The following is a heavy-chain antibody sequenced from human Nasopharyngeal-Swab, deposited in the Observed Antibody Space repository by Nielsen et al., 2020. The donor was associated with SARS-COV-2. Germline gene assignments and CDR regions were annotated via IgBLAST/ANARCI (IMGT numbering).Heavy chain of an antibody. CDR3: ARGPYSSSWFDY. V-gene: IGHV3-7*03. D-gene: IGHD6-13*01. CDR2: IKKDGSEK. CDR1: GFTFSTYW. Sequence: GGSLRLSCGASGFTFSTYWMSWVRQTPGKGLEWVANIKKDGSEKYYVDSVKGRFTISRDNAKNSLYLQMNSLRVEDTAVYYCARGPYSSSWFDYWGQGTLVTVSS. J-gene: IGHJ4*02.